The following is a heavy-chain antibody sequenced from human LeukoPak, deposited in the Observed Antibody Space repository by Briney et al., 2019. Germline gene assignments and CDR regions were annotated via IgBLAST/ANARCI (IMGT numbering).Heavy chain of an antibody. D-gene: IGHD3-9*01. J-gene: IGHJ6*03. CDR2: MNPNSGNT. CDR1: GYTFTSYD. V-gene: IGHV1-8*03. Sequence: ASVKVSCKVSGYTFTSYDINWVRQATGQGLEWMGWMNPNSGNTGYAQKFQGRVTITRNTSIGTAYMELSSLRSEDTAVYYCARGEYYDILTGYDRYYYMDVWGKGTTVTVSS. CDR3: ARGEYYDILTGYDRYYYMDV.